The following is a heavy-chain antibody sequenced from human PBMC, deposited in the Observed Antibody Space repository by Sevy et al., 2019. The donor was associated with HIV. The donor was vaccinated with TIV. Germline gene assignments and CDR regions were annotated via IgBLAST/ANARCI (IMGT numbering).Heavy chain of an antibody. J-gene: IGHJ4*02. Sequence: GGSLRLSCAASGFTFSSYWMSWVRQAPGKGLEWVANIKQDGSEKYYVDSVKGRFTNSRDNAKNSLYLQMNSLRAEDTAVYYCARDYYDTSYYFDYWGQGTLVTVSS. V-gene: IGHV3-7*01. CDR1: GFTFSSYW. D-gene: IGHD3-22*01. CDR2: IKQDGSEK. CDR3: ARDYYDTSYYFDY.